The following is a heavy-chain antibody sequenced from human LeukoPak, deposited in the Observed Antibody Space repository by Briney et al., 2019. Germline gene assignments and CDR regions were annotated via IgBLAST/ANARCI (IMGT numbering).Heavy chain of an antibody. CDR1: GFTFSSYG. CDR3: VRDFVGPDEY. CDR2: INRDGSRI. D-gene: IGHD2-21*01. V-gene: IGHV3-74*01. J-gene: IGHJ4*02. Sequence: PGGSLRLSCAASGFTFSSYGMHWVRQAPGKGLVWVSRINRDGSRIDHADSVRGRFTISRDNAKNTLYLQMNSLGVEDTAVYYCVRDFVGPDEYWGQGTQVTVSS.